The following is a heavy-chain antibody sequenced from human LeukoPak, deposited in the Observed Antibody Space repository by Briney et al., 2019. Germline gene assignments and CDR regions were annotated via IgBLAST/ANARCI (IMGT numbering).Heavy chain of an antibody. Sequence: SETLSLTCAVSGGSISSSNWWSWVRQPPGKGLEWIGEIYHSGSTNYSPSLKSRVTISVDKSKNQFSLKLSSVTAADTAVYYCARGPNILTGYSWQYGMDVWGKGTTVTVSS. CDR2: IYHSGST. V-gene: IGHV4-4*02. CDR1: GGSISSSNW. J-gene: IGHJ6*04. CDR3: ARGPNILTGYSWQYGMDV. D-gene: IGHD3-9*01.